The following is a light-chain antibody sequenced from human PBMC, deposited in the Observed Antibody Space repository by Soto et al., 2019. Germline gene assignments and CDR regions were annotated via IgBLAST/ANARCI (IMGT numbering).Light chain of an antibody. CDR3: QQRSNWALT. CDR2: DAS. CDR1: QSVSSY. V-gene: IGKV3-11*01. J-gene: IGKJ4*01. Sequence: EIVLTQSPATLSLSPGERATLSCRASQSVSSYLAWYQQKPGQAPRLLIYDASNRDTGIPAGFSGGGSVTHFTITISSLEPEDFAVYYCQQRSNWALTFGEPTKVEIK.